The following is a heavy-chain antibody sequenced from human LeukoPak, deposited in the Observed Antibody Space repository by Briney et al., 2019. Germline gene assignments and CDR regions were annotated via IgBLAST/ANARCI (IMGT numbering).Heavy chain of an antibody. J-gene: IGHJ4*02. V-gene: IGHV1-18*01. CDR3: ARVRGSPWGYCDSSGYYHFDY. Sequence: ASVKVSCKASGYTFTSYGISWVRQAPGQGLEWMGWISAYNGNTNYAQKLQGRVTMTTDTSTSTAYMELGSLRSDDTAVYYCARVRGSPWGYCDSSGYYHFDYWGQGTLVTVSS. CDR1: GYTFTSYG. CDR2: ISAYNGNT. D-gene: IGHD3-22*01.